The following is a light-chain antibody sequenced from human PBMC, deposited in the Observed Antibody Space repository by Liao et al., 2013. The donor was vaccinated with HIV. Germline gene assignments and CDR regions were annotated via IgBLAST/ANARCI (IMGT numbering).Light chain of an antibody. CDR2: HDT. J-gene: IGLJ2*01. CDR3: QAWDSSTARKV. V-gene: IGLV3-21*01. CDR1: NIGSKS. Sequence: SYELTQPPSVSVAPGKTARITCGGNNIGSKSVHWYQQKPGQAPVLVISHDTDRPSGIPARFSASNSGNTATLTISGTQAMDEADYYCQAWDSSTARKVFGGGTKLTVL.